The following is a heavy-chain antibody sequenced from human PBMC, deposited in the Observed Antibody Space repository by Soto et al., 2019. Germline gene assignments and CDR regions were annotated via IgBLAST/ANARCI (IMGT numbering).Heavy chain of an antibody. CDR3: ARKSGFGSPFDP. CDR2: ISAYNGNT. CDR1: GYTFTSYG. J-gene: IGHJ5*02. Sequence: ASVTVSCKASGYTFTSYGISWVRQAHGQGLEWMGWISAYNGNTNYAQKLQGRVTMTTDTSTSTAYMEVRSLRSDDTAVYYCARKSGFGSPFDPWGQGTLVTVSS. V-gene: IGHV1-18*01. D-gene: IGHD3-10*01.